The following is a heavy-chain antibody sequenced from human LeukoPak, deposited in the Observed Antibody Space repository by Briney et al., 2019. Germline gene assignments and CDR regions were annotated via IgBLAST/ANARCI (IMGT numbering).Heavy chain of an antibody. V-gene: IGHV3-20*01. J-gene: IGHJ4*02. Sequence: GGSLRLSCAASGFTFDDYGMSWVRQAPGKGLEWVSGINWNGGSTGYADSVKGRFTISRDNAKNSLYLQMNSLRAEDTALYHCARSGTRGGWYENDYWGQGTLVTVSS. CDR3: ARSGTRGGWYENDY. CDR1: GFTFDDYG. D-gene: IGHD6-19*01. CDR2: INWNGGST.